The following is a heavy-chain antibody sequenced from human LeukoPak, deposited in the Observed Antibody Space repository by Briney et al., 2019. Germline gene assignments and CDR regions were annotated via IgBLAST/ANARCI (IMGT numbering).Heavy chain of an antibody. D-gene: IGHD6-19*01. CDR2: INPGDSDT. V-gene: IGHV5-51*01. CDR3: ARRSGWLVDY. Sequence: GESLKIPCKGSGYSFTSYWIGWVRQMPGKGLEGMGIINPGDSDTRYSPSFQGQVTISADKPISTAYLQWRSLKDSDTAMYYCARRSGWLVDYWGQGTLVTVSS. J-gene: IGHJ4*02. CDR1: GYSFTSYW.